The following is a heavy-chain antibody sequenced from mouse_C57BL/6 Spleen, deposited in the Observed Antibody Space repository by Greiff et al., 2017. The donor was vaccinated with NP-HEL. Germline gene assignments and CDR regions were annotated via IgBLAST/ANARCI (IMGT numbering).Heavy chain of an antibody. Sequence: EVHLVESGGGLVKPGGSLKLSCAASGFTFSDYGMHWVRQAPEKGLEWVAYISSGSSTIYYADTVKGRFTISRDNAKNTLFLQMTSLRSEDTAMYYCARDYGSSYEWYFDVWGTGTTVTVSS. D-gene: IGHD1-1*01. V-gene: IGHV5-17*01. CDR1: GFTFSDYG. J-gene: IGHJ1*03. CDR2: ISSGSSTI. CDR3: ARDYGSSYEWYFDV.